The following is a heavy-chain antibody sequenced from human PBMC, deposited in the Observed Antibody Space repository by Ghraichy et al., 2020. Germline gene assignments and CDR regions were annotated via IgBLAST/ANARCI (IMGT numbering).Heavy chain of an antibody. CDR3: ARDTRRLEFDP. J-gene: IGHJ5*02. Sequence: GGSLRLSCVASGFTFSSYSMNWVRQAPGKGLEWVSSISSSSSYIYYADSVKGRFTISRDNAKNSLYLQMNSLRAEDMAVYYCARDTRRLEFDPWGQGTLVTVSS. CDR1: GFTFSSYS. V-gene: IGHV3-21*01. D-gene: IGHD6-19*01. CDR2: ISSSSSYI.